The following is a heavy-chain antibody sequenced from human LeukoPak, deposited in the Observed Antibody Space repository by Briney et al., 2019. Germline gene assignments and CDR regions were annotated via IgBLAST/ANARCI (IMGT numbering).Heavy chain of an antibody. D-gene: IGHD5-12*01. Sequence: GGSLRLSCAASGFTFDDYAMHWVRQAPGRGLEWVSGISWNSGSIGYADSVKGRFTISRDNAKNSLYLQMNSLRAEDTAVYYCAKGYEYTIPYYMDVWGKGTTVTVSS. CDR1: GFTFDDYA. CDR3: AKGYEYTIPYYMDV. V-gene: IGHV3-9*01. J-gene: IGHJ6*03. CDR2: ISWNSGSI.